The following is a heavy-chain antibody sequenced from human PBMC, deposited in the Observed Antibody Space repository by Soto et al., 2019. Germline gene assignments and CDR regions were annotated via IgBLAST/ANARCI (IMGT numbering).Heavy chain of an antibody. J-gene: IGHJ6*02. CDR2: IWYDGSNK. CDR3: ARDPFRGHYYYGMDV. Sequence: VQLVESGGGVVQPGRSLRLSCAASGFTFSSYGMHWVRQAPGKGLEWVAVIWYDGSNKYYADSVKGRFTISRDNSKNTLYLQMNSLRAEDTAVYYCARDPFRGHYYYGMDVWGQGTTVTVSS. CDR1: GFTFSSYG. V-gene: IGHV3-33*01.